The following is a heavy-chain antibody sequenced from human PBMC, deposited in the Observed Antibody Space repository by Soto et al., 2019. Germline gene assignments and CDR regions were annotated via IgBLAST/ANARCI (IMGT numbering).Heavy chain of an antibody. V-gene: IGHV1-2*02. CDR3: AREPMVRAAHGFDI. CDR1: GYTFTGHY. Sequence: ASVKVSCKASGYTFTGHYMHWVRQAPGQGLEWMGWINPNSVGTNYAQKFQGRVTMTRDASISTAYMELSRLRSDDTAVYYCAREPMVRAAHGFDIWGQGTMVTVSS. J-gene: IGHJ3*02. D-gene: IGHD3-10*01. CDR2: INPNSVGT.